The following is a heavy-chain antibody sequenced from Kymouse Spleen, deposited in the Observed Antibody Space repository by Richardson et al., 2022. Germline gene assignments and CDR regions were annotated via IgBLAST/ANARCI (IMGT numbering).Heavy chain of an antibody. J-gene: IGHJ4*02. Sequence: QVQLVESGGGVVQPGRSLRLSCAASGFTFSSYGMHWVRQAPGKGLEWVAVIWYDGSNKYYADSVKGRFTISRDNSKNTLYLQMNSLRAEDTAVYYCAREGTVTTGFFDYWGQGTLVTVSS. CDR1: GFTFSSYG. CDR2: IWYDGSNK. V-gene: IGHV3-33*01. D-gene: IGHD4-11,IGHD4-11*01. CDR3: AREGTVTTGFFDY.